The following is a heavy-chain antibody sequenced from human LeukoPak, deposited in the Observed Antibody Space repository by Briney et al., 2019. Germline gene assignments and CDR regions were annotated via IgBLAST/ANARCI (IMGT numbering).Heavy chain of an antibody. Sequence: GGSLRLSCAASGFTFSSYWMCWVRQDPGKGLAWVSCIKTDGSITAYAGSVKGRFTISRDNAKNTLYPQMNSLRADDTAVYYCARDGDAPKTDFDYWGQGTLVTVSS. CDR2: IKTDGSIT. CDR1: GFTFSSYW. J-gene: IGHJ4*02. V-gene: IGHV3-74*01. CDR3: ARDGDAPKTDFDY. D-gene: IGHD7-27*01.